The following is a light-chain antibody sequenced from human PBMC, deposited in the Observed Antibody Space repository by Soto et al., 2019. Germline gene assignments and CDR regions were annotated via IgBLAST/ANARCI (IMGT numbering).Light chain of an antibody. V-gene: IGKV1-5*01. J-gene: IGKJ1*01. Sequence: IQMTQSPSTLSASVGDRVTITCRASQSISSWLAWYQQKPGKAPKLLIYDASSLESGVPSRFSGSASGTEFTLTISSLQPDDFATYYCQQYNTYSPWTFGQGTKVEIK. CDR3: QQYNTYSPWT. CDR2: DAS. CDR1: QSISSW.